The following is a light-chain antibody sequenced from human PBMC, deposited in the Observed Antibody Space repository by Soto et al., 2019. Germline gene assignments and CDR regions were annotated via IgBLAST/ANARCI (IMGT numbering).Light chain of an antibody. CDR2: AAS. J-gene: IGKJ2*01. V-gene: IGKV1-17*03. CDR3: LQHSSFPRT. Sequence: DIQMTQSPSAMSASVGDRVTITCRASHDISIYLAWFQQKPGEVPKRLIYAASSLQRGVPSRFSGTGSGTEFTLTISSLQPEDFATYYCLQHSSFPRTFGQGTKLEV. CDR1: HDISIY.